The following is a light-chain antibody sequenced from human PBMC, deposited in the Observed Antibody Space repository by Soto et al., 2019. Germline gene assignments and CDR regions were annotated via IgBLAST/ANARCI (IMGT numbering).Light chain of an antibody. CDR3: QQYGGSPRT. Sequence: EIVLTQSPGTLSLSPGERATLSCRASQSVSSNYLAWYQQKSGQAPRLLIYGASSRATGISDRFSGSGSGTDFTLTISRLEPEDFAVYYCQQYGGSPRTFGQGTKVDIK. J-gene: IGKJ1*01. CDR2: GAS. CDR1: QSVSSNY. V-gene: IGKV3-20*01.